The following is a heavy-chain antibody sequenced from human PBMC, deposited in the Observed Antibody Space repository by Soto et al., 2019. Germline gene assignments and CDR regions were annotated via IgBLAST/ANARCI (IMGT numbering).Heavy chain of an antibody. CDR3: AKEMFGELAVDV. D-gene: IGHD3-10*02. Sequence: GGSLSLSCEASGFPFSIYWMHWVRQAPGKGLEWVSGISWNSGSIGYADSVKGRFTISRDNAKNSLYLQMNSLRAEDTALYYCAKEMFGELAVDVWGKGTTVTAPQ. V-gene: IGHV3-9*01. CDR2: ISWNSGSI. J-gene: IGHJ6*04. CDR1: GFPFSIYW.